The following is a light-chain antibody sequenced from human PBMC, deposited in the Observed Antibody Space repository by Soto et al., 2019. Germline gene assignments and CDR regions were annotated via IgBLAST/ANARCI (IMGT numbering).Light chain of an antibody. Sequence: DIVMTQSPLSLPVTPGEPASISCRSSQSLLKSNGHSYLDWYLQKPGQSPHLLIYVGSNRASGVPDRISGRVSGTDFTLEISRVEAEDVGVYYCMQVLQSPYTFGQGTKLEIK. CDR3: MQVLQSPYT. J-gene: IGKJ2*01. V-gene: IGKV2-28*01. CDR2: VGS. CDR1: QSLLKSNGHSY.